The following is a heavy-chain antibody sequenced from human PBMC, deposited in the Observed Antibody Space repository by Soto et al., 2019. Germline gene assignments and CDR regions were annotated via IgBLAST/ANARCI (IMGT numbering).Heavy chain of an antibody. V-gene: IGHV1-69*01. Sequence: QVQLVQSGAEVKKPGSSVKVSCKASGGTFSSYAISWVRQAPGQGLEWMGGIIPIFGTANYAQKFQGRVTITADEPTSTAYMELSSLRSEDTAVYYCARNRESVGATVYNWFDPWGQGTLVTVSS. CDR2: IIPIFGTA. CDR3: ARNRESVGATVYNWFDP. CDR1: GGTFSSYA. J-gene: IGHJ5*02. D-gene: IGHD1-26*01.